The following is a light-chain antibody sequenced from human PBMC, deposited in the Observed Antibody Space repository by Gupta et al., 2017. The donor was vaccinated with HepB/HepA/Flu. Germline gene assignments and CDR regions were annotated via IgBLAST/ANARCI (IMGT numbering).Light chain of an antibody. Sequence: SSVLTQPPSVSVAPRRTARITCGGNNIGSKSMHWYQQKPGQAPVMVVYDDSDRPSGSPERFSGSNSGNTATLTISRVEAGDEDDYYCQVWDSSSDHVVFGGGTKLTVL. CDR1: NIGSKS. CDR2: DDS. CDR3: QVWDSSSDHVV. J-gene: IGLJ2*01. V-gene: IGLV3-21*03.